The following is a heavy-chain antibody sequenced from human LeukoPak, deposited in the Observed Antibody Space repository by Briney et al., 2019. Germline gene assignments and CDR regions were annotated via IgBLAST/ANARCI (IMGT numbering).Heavy chain of an antibody. CDR2: INHSGST. D-gene: IGHD1-1*01. CDR1: GGSFSGYY. J-gene: IGHJ3*01. V-gene: IGHV4-34*01. Sequence: SETLSLTCAVHGGSFSGYYWNWIRQPPGKGLEWIGEINHSGSTNYNPSLESRVTISVDTSKDQFSLKLSSVTAADTAVYYCARELRDHRGGFDVWGQGTMVTVSS. CDR3: ARELRDHRGGFDV.